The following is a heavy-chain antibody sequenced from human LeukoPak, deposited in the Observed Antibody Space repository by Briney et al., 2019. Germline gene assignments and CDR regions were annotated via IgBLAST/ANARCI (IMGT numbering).Heavy chain of an antibody. Sequence: PGGSLRLSCAASGFIFSTYEMNWVRQAPGKGLEWVSYISSSGITIYYADSVKGRFTISRDNAKESLYLQMNSLRAEYPAVYYCARQSGGGGGFHFDYWGQGALVTVSS. J-gene: IGHJ4*02. D-gene: IGHD3-16*01. CDR1: GFIFSTYE. CDR3: ARQSGGGGGFHFDY. V-gene: IGHV3-48*03. CDR2: ISSSGITI.